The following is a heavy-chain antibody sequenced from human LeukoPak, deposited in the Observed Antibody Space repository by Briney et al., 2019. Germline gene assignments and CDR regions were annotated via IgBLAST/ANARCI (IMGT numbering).Heavy chain of an antibody. CDR2: INPNSGGT. Sequence: ASVKVSCKASGYTFTGYYMHWVRQAPGQGLEWMGWINPNSGGTNYAQKFQGRVTMTRDTSISTAYMELSRLRSDDTAVYYCARTPIHGETIGIAAAGTFDYWGQGTLVTVSS. V-gene: IGHV1-2*02. J-gene: IGHJ4*02. CDR3: ARTPIHGETIGIAAAGTFDY. D-gene: IGHD6-13*01. CDR1: GYTFTGYY.